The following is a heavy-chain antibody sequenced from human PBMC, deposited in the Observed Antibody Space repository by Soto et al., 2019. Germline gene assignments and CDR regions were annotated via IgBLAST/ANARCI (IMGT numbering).Heavy chain of an antibody. CDR2: INHSGST. CDR3: ARAGREQWPVRRQWFDP. V-gene: IGHV4-34*01. Sequence: SETLSLTCAVYGGSFSGYYWSWIRQPPGKGLEWIGEINHSGSTNYNPSLKSRVTISVDTSKNQFSLKLSSVTAADTAVYYCARAGREQWPVRRQWFDPWGQGTLVTVSS. CDR1: GGSFSGYY. J-gene: IGHJ5*02. D-gene: IGHD6-19*01.